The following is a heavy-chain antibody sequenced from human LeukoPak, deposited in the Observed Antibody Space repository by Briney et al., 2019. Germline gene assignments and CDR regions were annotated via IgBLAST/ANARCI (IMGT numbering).Heavy chain of an antibody. D-gene: IGHD3-3*01. CDR1: GFTFSSYG. CDR3: ARGEIFGEEFDY. J-gene: IGHJ4*02. V-gene: IGHV3-33*01. CDR2: IWYDGSNK. Sequence: GRSLKLSCAASGFTFSSYGMHWVRQAPGKGLEWVAVIWYDGSNKYYADSVKGRFTISRDNSKNTLYLQMNSLRAEDTAVYYCARGEIFGEEFDYWGQGTLVTVSS.